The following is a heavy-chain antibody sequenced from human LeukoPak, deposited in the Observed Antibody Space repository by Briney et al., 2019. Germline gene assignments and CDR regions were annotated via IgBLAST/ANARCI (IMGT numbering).Heavy chain of an antibody. Sequence: SETLSLTCTVSGGSISSGDYYWSWIRQPPGKGLEWIGEINHSGSTNYNPSLKSRVTISVDTSKNQFSLKLSSVTAADTAVYYCARGPDPVRWRGTLPAAILKGYYFDYWGQGTLVTVSS. CDR3: ARGPDPVRWRGTLPAAILKGYYFDY. J-gene: IGHJ4*02. CDR1: GGSISSGDYY. CDR2: INHSGST. V-gene: IGHV4-39*07. D-gene: IGHD2-2*02.